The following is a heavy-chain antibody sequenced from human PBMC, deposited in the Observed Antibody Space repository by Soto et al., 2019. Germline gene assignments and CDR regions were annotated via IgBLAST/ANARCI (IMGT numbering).Heavy chain of an antibody. D-gene: IGHD3-22*01. CDR3: ARDLSSGKNWFDP. CDR1: GFTFSIYS. CDR2: ISSSSSYI. J-gene: IGHJ5*02. Sequence: GSLRLSCAASGFTFSIYSMNWVRQAPGKGLEWVSSISSSSSYIYYADSVKGRFTISRDNAKNSLYLQMNSLRAEDTAVYYCARDLSSGKNWFDPWGQGTLVTVSS. V-gene: IGHV3-21*01.